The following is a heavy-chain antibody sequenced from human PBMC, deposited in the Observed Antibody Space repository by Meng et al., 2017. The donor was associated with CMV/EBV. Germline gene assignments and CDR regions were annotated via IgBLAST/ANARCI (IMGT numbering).Heavy chain of an antibody. CDR1: GFTFSSYA. D-gene: IGHD3-16*02. CDR2: ISYDGSNK. V-gene: IGHV3-30-3*01. Sequence: GESLKISCAASGFTFSSYAMHWVRQAPDKGLEWVAVISYDGSNKYYADSVKGRFTISRDNSKNTLYLQMNSLRAEDTAVYYCARDITPSPVNYYYYYGMDVWGQGTTVTVSS. J-gene: IGHJ6*02. CDR3: ARDITPSPVNYYYYYGMDV.